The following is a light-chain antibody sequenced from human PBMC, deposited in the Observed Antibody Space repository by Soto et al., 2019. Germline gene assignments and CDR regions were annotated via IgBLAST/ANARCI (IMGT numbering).Light chain of an antibody. V-gene: IGLV2-23*01. CDR2: EGS. CDR3: CSYAGSITSVV. J-gene: IGLJ2*01. Sequence: QSALTQPASVSGSPGQSITISCNGTSSDVGGYNLVSWYQQHPGKAPKLMIYEGSKRPSGVSNRFSGSKSGNTASLTISGLRAEDEADYYCCSYAGSITSVVFGGGTKLTVL. CDR1: SSDVGGYNL.